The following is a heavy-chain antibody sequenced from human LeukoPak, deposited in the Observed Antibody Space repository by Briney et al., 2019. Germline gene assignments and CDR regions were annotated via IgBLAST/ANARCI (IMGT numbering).Heavy chain of an antibody. CDR3: ARYDFWSGSTDY. J-gene: IGHJ4*02. Sequence: PSETLSLTCTVSGGSISSGSYYWVWIRQPPGEGLEWIGNMHHTGSAYYNVSLKSRVTISVDTSNNQFSLKMSSVTAADTAVYYCARYDFWSGSTDYWGQGTLVTVSS. CDR1: GGSISSGSYY. CDR2: MHHTGSA. D-gene: IGHD3-3*01. V-gene: IGHV4-39*01.